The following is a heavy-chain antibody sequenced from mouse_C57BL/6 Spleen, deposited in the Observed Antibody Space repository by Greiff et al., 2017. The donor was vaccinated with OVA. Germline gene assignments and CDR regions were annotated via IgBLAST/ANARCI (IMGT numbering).Heavy chain of an antibody. CDR2: IDPSDSET. CDR3: ARDYSNYSAWFAY. J-gene: IGHJ3*01. V-gene: IGHV1-52*01. CDR1: GYTFTSYW. D-gene: IGHD2-5*01. Sequence: VQLQQPGAELVRPGSSVKLSCKASGYTFTSYWMHWVKQRPIQGLEWIGNIDPSDSETHYNQKFKDKATLTVDKSSSTAYMQLSSLTSEDSAVYYCARDYSNYSAWFAYWGQGTLVTVSA.